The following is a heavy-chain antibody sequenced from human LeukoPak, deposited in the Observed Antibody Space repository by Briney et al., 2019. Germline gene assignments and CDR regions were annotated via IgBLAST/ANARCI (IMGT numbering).Heavy chain of an antibody. CDR3: ARSLDTAMAH. V-gene: IGHV1-2*02. CDR2: INPRSGDT. D-gene: IGHD5-18*01. J-gene: IGHJ4*02. CDR1: GYTFTGFY. Sequence: VASVKVSCKASGYTFTGFYMHWVRQAPGQGLEWMGWINPRSGDTNYTQKFQGRVTMTRDTSISTAYMELSRLTSDDTAVYYCARSLDTAMAHWGQGTLVTVSS.